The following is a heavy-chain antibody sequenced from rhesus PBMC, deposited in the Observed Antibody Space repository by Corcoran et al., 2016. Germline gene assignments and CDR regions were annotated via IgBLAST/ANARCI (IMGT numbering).Heavy chain of an antibody. CDR1: GGSTSRTTW. Sequence: QVQLQESGPGLGKPSETLSLTCAVYGGSTSRTTWWRWLRQPPGKGLEWIGGIYGNSESTNYTPSLKSRVTISKDTSKNQFSLKLSSVTAADTAVYYCARDRKVVLTAPRNYGLDSWGQGVVVTVSS. V-gene: IGHV4S18*01. J-gene: IGHJ6*01. CDR2: IYGNSEST. D-gene: IGHD2-15*01. CDR3: ARDRKVVLTAPRNYGLDS.